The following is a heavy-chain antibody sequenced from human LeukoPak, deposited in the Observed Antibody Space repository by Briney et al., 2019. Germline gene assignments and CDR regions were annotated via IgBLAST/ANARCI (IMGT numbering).Heavy chain of an antibody. CDR1: GFTFSSYA. V-gene: IGHV3-23*01. Sequence: GGSLRLSCAASGFTFSSYAMSWVRQALGKGLEWVSAISGSGGSTYYADSVKGRFTISRDNSKNTLYLQMNSLRAEDTAVYYCAKAHTRITMVRGYFDYWGQGTLVTVSS. CDR3: AKAHTRITMVRGYFDY. D-gene: IGHD3-10*01. CDR2: ISGSGGST. J-gene: IGHJ4*02.